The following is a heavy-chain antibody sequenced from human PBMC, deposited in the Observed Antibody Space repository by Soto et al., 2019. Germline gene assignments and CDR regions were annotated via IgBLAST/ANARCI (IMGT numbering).Heavy chain of an antibody. V-gene: IGHV3-7*01. Sequence: GGSLRLSCAASGFSFSTSGMSWVRQAPGKGLEWVAEINQDGSAKVYVDAVKGRVTISRDNAKNSLYLQMNSLSAEDTAVYYCARDPHFGAIDYWGQGTLVTVSS. CDR1: GFSFSTSG. CDR2: INQDGSAK. D-gene: IGHD3-16*01. CDR3: ARDPHFGAIDY. J-gene: IGHJ4*02.